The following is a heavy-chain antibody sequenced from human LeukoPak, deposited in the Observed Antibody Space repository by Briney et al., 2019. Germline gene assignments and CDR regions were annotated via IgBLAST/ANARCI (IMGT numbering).Heavy chain of an antibody. CDR3: ATARVGNSGWYRSFLDF. CDR2: INPSDGSA. CDR1: AYIFTTYY. D-gene: IGHD6-19*01. J-gene: IGHJ1*01. V-gene: IGHV1-46*01. Sequence: ASVRVSCKASAYIFTTYYIHWERQAPGQGLEWMGIINPSDGSANYAQQFQGRVTMTRNTSTSTVYMDLSSLRSEDTAVYYCATARVGNSGWYRSFLDFWGQGTLVTVSS.